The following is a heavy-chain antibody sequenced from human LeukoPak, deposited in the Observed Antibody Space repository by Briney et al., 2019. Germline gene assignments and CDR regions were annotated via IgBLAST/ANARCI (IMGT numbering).Heavy chain of an antibody. CDR3: ASSGFPDYGSGSPLKYYFDY. V-gene: IGHV3-9*01. Sequence: GGSLRLSCAASGFTFDDYAMHWVRQAPGKGLEWVSGISWNSGSIGYADSVKGRFTISRDNAKNSLYLQMNSLRAEDTAVYYCASSGFPDYGSGSPLKYYFDYWGQGTLVTVSS. J-gene: IGHJ4*02. CDR1: GFTFDDYA. CDR2: ISWNSGSI. D-gene: IGHD3-10*01.